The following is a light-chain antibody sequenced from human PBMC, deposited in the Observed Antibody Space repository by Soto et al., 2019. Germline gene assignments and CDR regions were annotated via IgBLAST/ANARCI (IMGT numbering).Light chain of an antibody. V-gene: IGKV1-5*03. CDR3: QQYKTYYRT. CDR2: DGS. J-gene: IGKJ1*01. CDR1: QSINTW. Sequence: DMQMTQSPSTLSASVGDRITITCRASQSINTWLAWYQQKPGEAPKLLIYDGSTLERGVPSRFSGSGSGTEFTLTISRLQPDDFGTFYCQQYKTYYRTFGQGTTVEV.